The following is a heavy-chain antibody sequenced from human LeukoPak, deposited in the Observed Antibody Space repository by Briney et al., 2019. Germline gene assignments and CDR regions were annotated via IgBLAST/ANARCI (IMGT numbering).Heavy chain of an antibody. V-gene: IGHV3-23*01. CDR2: ISGSGGTT. D-gene: IGHD2-15*01. Sequence: GGSLRLSCAASGFTFNNYAMNWVRQAPGKGLEWVSVISGSGGTTYYADSVKGRFTISRDSSKNTLYLQMNSLRAEDTAVYYCAKSVVVITFRFDDWGQGALVTVSS. CDR1: GFTFNNYA. CDR3: AKSVVVITFRFDD. J-gene: IGHJ4*02.